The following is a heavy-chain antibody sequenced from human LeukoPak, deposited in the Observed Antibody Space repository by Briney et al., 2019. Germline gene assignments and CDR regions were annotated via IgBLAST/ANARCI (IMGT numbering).Heavy chain of an antibody. D-gene: IGHD4/OR15-4a*01. V-gene: IGHV4-59*01. CDR2: IYYSGTT. CDR3: AREDPRTKVPEGMDV. J-gene: IGHJ6*02. CDR1: GGSISHYY. Sequence: SETLSLTCTVSGGSISHYYWSWIRQPPGKGLEWIGYIYYSGTTNYNPSLKSRVTISVDTSKNQFSLKLNSVTTADTAVYYCAREDPRTKVPEGMDVWGQGTTVTVSS.